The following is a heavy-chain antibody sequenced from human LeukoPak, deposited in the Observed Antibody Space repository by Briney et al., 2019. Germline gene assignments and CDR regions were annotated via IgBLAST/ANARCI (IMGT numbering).Heavy chain of an antibody. CDR3: AKGLGYLPTLVDY. Sequence: PGGSPRLSCAASGFTFSSYGMHWVRQAPGKGLEWVAVISYDGSNKYYADSVKGRFTISRDNSKNTLYLQMNSLRAEDTAVYYCAKGLGYLPTLVDYWGQGTLVTVSS. V-gene: IGHV3-30*18. J-gene: IGHJ4*02. CDR2: ISYDGSNK. CDR1: GFTFSSYG. D-gene: IGHD6-25*01.